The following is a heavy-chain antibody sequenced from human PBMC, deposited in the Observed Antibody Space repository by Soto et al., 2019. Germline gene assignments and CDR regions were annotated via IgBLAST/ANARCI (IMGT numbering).Heavy chain of an antibody. J-gene: IGHJ4*02. CDR2: IIPIFGTA. Sequence: QVQLVQSGAEVKKPGSSGKVSCKASGGTFSSYAISWVRQAPGQGLEWMGGIIPIFGTANYAQKFQGRVTITADESTSTAYMELSSLRSEDTAVYYCARDTQNYDYSNYGLFDYWGQGTLVTVSS. V-gene: IGHV1-69*01. D-gene: IGHD4-4*01. CDR3: ARDTQNYDYSNYGLFDY. CDR1: GGTFSSYA.